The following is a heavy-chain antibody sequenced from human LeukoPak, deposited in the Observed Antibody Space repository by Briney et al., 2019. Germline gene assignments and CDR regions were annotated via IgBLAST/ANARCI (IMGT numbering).Heavy chain of an antibody. Sequence: PGGSLRLSCTGSGYTFGDYAMTWVRQAPGKGLEWVGFIRSKAYGGTTEYAASVKGRFTISRDDSKSIAYLQLNSLKTEDTAVYYCTRERILAYCGGDCYSDFDYWGQGTLVTVSS. CDR1: GYTFGDYA. V-gene: IGHV3-49*04. J-gene: IGHJ4*02. CDR3: TRERILAYCGGDCYSDFDY. CDR2: IRSKAYGGTT. D-gene: IGHD2-21*02.